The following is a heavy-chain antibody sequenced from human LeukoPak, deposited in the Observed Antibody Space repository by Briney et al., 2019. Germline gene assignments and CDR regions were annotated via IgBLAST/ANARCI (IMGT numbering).Heavy chain of an antibody. V-gene: IGHV4-59*01. J-gene: IGHJ4*02. Sequence: SETLSLTCTVSGGSIRSYYWSWIRQPPGQGLEWIGYIYYRGSTNYNPSPKSRVTISVDTSKNQFSLKLSSVTAADTAVYYCACLSGSYYKGEDYWGQGTLVTVSS. CDR2: IYYRGST. CDR3: ACLSGSYYKGEDY. D-gene: IGHD3-10*01. CDR1: GGSIRSYY.